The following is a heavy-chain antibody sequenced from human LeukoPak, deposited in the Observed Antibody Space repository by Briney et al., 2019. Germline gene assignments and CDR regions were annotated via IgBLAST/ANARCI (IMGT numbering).Heavy chain of an antibody. V-gene: IGHV3-73*01. CDR1: GFTFSGSA. D-gene: IGHD1-26*01. J-gene: IGHJ6*02. CDR3: TRLPKYSGSSYYYYGMDV. Sequence: PGGSLRLSCAASGFTFSGSAMHWVRQASGKGLEWVGRIRSKANSYATAYAASVKGRFTISRDDSKNTAYLQMNSLKTEDTAVYYCTRLPKYSGSSYYYYGMDVWGQGTTVTVSS. CDR2: IRSKANSYAT.